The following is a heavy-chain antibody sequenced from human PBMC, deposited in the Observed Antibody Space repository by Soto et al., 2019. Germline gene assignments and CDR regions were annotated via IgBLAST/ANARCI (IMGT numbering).Heavy chain of an antibody. CDR2: IGTAGDT. CDR3: ARRVYSNYRYFDY. Sequence: GGSLRLSCAASGFTFSSYDMHWVRQATGKGLEWVSAIGTAGDTYYPGSVKGRFTISRENAKNSLYLQMNSLRAEDTAVYYCARRVYSNYRYFDYWGQGTLVTVSS. V-gene: IGHV3-13*01. D-gene: IGHD4-4*01. CDR1: GFTFSSYD. J-gene: IGHJ4*02.